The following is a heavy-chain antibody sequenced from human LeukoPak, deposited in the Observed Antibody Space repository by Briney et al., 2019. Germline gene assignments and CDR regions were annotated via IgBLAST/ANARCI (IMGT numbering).Heavy chain of an antibody. CDR1: GYTFPNFG. Sequence: ASVKVTCTASGYTFPNFGITWVRHAPGQGLEWMGWISPNSGNTKSAQKFQGRVTMTTDTSTSTVYMELMSLTSDDTAVYYCARDWSGIWGQGTLVTVSS. V-gene: IGHV1-18*01. J-gene: IGHJ4*02. D-gene: IGHD3-10*01. CDR2: ISPNSGNT. CDR3: ARDWSGI.